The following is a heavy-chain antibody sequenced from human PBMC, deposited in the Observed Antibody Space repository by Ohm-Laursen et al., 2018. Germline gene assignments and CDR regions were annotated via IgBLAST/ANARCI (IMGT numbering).Heavy chain of an antibody. D-gene: IGHD2-15*01. CDR3: AKVYYCSGGSCYSWELTNGFDI. CDR1: GFTFSSYA. J-gene: IGHJ3*02. V-gene: IGHV3-23*01. CDR2: ISGSGSRT. Sequence: SLRLSCTAFGFTFSSYAMNWVRQAPGKGLEWVSGISGSGSRTYYADSVKGRFTISRDNSKNTVHLQMNSLRAEDTAVYYCAKVYYCSGGSCYSWELTNGFDIWSQGTMVTVSS.